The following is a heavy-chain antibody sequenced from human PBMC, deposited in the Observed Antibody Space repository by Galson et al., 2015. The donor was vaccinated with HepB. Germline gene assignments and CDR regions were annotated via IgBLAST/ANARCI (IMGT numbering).Heavy chain of an antibody. Sequence: LRLSCAASGFTFNDYWMIWVRQAPGKGLEWVAYMNQDGSEKYYVDSVKGRFTISRDNAKNSLFLQMESLRAEDTAVFYCARGTKIAPGVDYWGRGTLVTVSS. CDR2: MNQDGSEK. CDR3: ARGTKIAPGVDY. CDR1: GFTFNDYW. D-gene: IGHD1-14*01. V-gene: IGHV3-7*03. J-gene: IGHJ4*02.